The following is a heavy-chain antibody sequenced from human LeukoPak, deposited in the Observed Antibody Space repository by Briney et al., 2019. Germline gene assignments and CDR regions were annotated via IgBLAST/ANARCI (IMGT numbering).Heavy chain of an antibody. CDR3: TTATGAY. V-gene: IGHV3-15*01. Sequence: GGSRRLSCAACGCIVSNAWMSSVRQAPGKGLEWVGRIKSKTDGGTTDYAAPVKGRFTISRDDSKNTLYLQMNSLKTEDTAVYYCTTATGAYWGQETRVTVAS. J-gene: IGHJ4*02. CDR2: IKSKTDGGTT. D-gene: IGHD3-10*01. CDR1: GCIVSNAW.